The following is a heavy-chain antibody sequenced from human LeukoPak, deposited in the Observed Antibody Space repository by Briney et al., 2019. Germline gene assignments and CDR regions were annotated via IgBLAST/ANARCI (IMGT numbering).Heavy chain of an antibody. CDR3: ARDLTAGEAGTPYYYYMDV. CDR2: IIPIFGTA. D-gene: IGHD3-10*01. V-gene: IGHV1-69*13. J-gene: IGHJ6*03. Sequence: SVKVSCKASGGTFSSYAISWVRQAPGQGLEWMGGIIPIFGTANYAQKFQGRVTITADESTSTAYMELSSLRSEDTAVYYCARDLTAGEAGTPYYYYMDVWGKGTTVTVSS. CDR1: GGTFSSYA.